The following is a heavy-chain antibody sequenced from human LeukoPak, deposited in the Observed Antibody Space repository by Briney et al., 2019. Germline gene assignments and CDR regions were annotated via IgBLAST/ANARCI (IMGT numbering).Heavy chain of an antibody. D-gene: IGHD1-26*01. J-gene: IGHJ4*02. V-gene: IGHV4-34*01. Sequence: SETLSLTCAVYGASFGRYSWSWIRQSPEKGLEWIGEINYSGYTKYNPSLKSRVTMSVDTSKNQFSLNLTSVTAADTAVYYCARVGSTPAKFDYWGQGTQVTASS. CDR3: ARVGSTPAKFDY. CDR2: INYSGYT. CDR1: GASFGRYS.